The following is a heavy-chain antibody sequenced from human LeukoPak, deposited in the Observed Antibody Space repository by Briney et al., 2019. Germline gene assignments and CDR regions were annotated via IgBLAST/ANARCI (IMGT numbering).Heavy chain of an antibody. V-gene: IGHV3-30-3*01. CDR1: GFTFSSYA. CDR3: AKDRSNSWAFDY. Sequence: GGSLRLSCAASGFTFSSYAMHWVRQAPGKGLEWVAVISYDGSNKYYADSVTGRFTVSRDNSKNTLYLQMNSLRPEDTAVYYCAKDRSNSWAFDYWGQGTLVTVSS. CDR2: ISYDGSNK. J-gene: IGHJ4*02. D-gene: IGHD6-13*01.